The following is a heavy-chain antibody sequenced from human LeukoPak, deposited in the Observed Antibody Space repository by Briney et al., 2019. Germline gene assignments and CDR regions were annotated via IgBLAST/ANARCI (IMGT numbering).Heavy chain of an antibody. Sequence: PGGSLRLSCAASGFTFSSYSMNWVRQAPGGGLEWVSSISSGSSYIYYADSVKGRFTISRDNSKNTLYLEMNSLRAEDTAVYYCAKQISSGYYYDLDYWGQGTLVTVSS. D-gene: IGHD3-22*01. V-gene: IGHV3-21*01. CDR2: ISSGSSYI. CDR3: AKQISSGYYYDLDY. CDR1: GFTFSSYS. J-gene: IGHJ4*02.